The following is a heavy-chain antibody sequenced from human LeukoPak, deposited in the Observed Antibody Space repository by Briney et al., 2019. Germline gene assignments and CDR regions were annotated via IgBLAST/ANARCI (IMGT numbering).Heavy chain of an antibody. CDR1: GFTFSSYA. D-gene: IGHD4-17*01. Sequence: GGSLRLSCAASGFTFSSYAMHWVRQAPGKGLEWVAVISYDGSNKYYADSVKGRFTISRDNSKNTLYLQMNSLRAEDTAVYYCARAPEDYGYYYYMDVWGKGTTVTVSS. V-gene: IGHV3-30-3*01. CDR3: ARAPEDYGYYYYMDV. CDR2: ISYDGSNK. J-gene: IGHJ6*03.